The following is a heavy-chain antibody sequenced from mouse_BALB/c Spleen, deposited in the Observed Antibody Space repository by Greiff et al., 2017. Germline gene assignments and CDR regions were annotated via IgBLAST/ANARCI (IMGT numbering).Heavy chain of an antibody. CDR2: IDPANGNT. CDR1: GFNIKDTY. J-gene: IGHJ2*01. CDR3: AREEGPPFFDY. Sequence: VQLKQSGAELVKPGASVKLSCTASGFNIKDTYMHWVKQRPEQGLEWIGRIDPANGNTKYDPKFQGKATITADTSSNTAYLQLSSLTSEDTAVYYCAREEGPPFFDYWGQGTTLTVSS. V-gene: IGHV14-3*02.